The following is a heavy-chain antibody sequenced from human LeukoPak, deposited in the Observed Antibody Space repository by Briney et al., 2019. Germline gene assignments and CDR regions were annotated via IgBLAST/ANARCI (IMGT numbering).Heavy chain of an antibody. CDR2: IYYSGST. V-gene: IGHV4-39*01. CDR1: GGSLSSSSYY. J-gene: IGHJ5*02. Sequence: SETLSLTCTVPGGSLSSSSYYWGWIRQPPGKGLEWIGSIYYSGSTYYNPSLKSRVTISVDTSKNQFSLKLSSVTAADTAVYYCARHGPLGYCSSTSCYEAWFDPWGQGTLVTVSS. CDR3: ARHGPLGYCSSTSCYEAWFDP. D-gene: IGHD2-2*01.